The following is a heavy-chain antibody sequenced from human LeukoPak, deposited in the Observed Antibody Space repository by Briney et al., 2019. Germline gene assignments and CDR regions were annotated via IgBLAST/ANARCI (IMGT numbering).Heavy chain of an antibody. CDR3: ARGAGWLIDY. CDR2: VHSSGRT. V-gene: IGHV4-30-4*02. J-gene: IGHJ4*02. CDR1: GDSINSGNYF. Sequence: PSETLSLTCSVSGDSINSGNYFWNWIRQSPERGLEWLGYVHSSGRTHYNPSLKSRVTISVDTSENQFSLKLNSVTAADTAVYFCARGAGWLIDYWGQGILVTVSS. D-gene: IGHD3-16*01.